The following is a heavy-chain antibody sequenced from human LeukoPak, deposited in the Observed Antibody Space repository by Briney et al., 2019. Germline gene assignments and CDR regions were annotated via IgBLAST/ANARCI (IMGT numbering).Heavy chain of an antibody. D-gene: IGHD5-18*01. Sequence: GASVKVSCKASGYTFTNYGISWVRQAPGQGLEWMGWITTYNGNTNYAQKFQGRVTMTRDTSTSTVYMELSSLRSEDTAVYYCARESPKGYGNWFDPWGQGTLVTVSS. CDR2: ITTYNGNT. J-gene: IGHJ5*02. V-gene: IGHV1-18*01. CDR1: GYTFTNYG. CDR3: ARESPKGYGNWFDP.